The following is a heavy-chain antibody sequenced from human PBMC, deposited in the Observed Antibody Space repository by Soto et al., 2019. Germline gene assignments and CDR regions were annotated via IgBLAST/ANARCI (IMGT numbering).Heavy chain of an antibody. CDR2: ISGGGGTT. Sequence: PGGSLRLSCAASGFTFSNYGMNWVRQAPGKGLEWVSAISGGGGTTYYADSVKGRFTISRDNSKNMLYLQMNSLRAEDTAVYYCGNLVSSAGTSNWGQRSLVTVSS. D-gene: IGHD6-13*01. V-gene: IGHV3-23*01. J-gene: IGHJ1*01. CDR1: GFTFSNYG. CDR3: GNLVSSAGTSN.